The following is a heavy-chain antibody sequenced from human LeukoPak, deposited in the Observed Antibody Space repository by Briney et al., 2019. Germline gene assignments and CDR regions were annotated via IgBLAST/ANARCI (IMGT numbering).Heavy chain of an antibody. J-gene: IGHJ4*02. CDR2: IYYSGNT. D-gene: IGHD6-19*01. CDR1: GGSLSSYY. Sequence: SETLSLACTVSGGSLSSYYWSWIRQPPGKGLEWIGYIYYSGNTNYNPSLKSRVTISVDTSKNQFSLKLSSVTAADTAVYYCARHPSAVAGKTFDYWGQGTLVTVSS. V-gene: IGHV4-59*08. CDR3: ARHPSAVAGKTFDY.